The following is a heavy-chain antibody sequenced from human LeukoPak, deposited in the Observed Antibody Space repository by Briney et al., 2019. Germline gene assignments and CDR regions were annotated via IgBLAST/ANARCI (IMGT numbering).Heavy chain of an antibody. V-gene: IGHV1-18*01. D-gene: IGHD4-17*01. J-gene: IGHJ5*02. Sequence: ASVKVSCKASGYTFTSYGISWVRQAPGQGLEWMRWISAYNGNTNYAQKLQGRVTMTTDTSTSTAYMELRSLRSDDTAVYYCARAPSHDYGDYGWFDPWGQGTLVTVSS. CDR1: GYTFTSYG. CDR3: ARAPSHDYGDYGWFDP. CDR2: ISAYNGNT.